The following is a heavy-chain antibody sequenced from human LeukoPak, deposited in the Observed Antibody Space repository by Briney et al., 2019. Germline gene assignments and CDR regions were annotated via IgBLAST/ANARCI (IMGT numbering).Heavy chain of an antibody. Sequence: GGSLSLSCAASGFTFSSYAMSWVRQAPGKGLEWVSAISGSGGSTYYADSVKGRFTISRDNSKNTLYLQMNSLRAEDTAVYYCAKTVWLAAAVPGGEGHFDYWGQGTLVTVSS. CDR1: GFTFSSYA. V-gene: IGHV3-23*01. D-gene: IGHD6-13*01. CDR2: ISGSGGST. J-gene: IGHJ4*02. CDR3: AKTVWLAAAVPGGEGHFDY.